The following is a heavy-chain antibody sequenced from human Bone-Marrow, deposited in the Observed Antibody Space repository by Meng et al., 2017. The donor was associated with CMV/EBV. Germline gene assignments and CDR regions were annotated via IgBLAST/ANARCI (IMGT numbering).Heavy chain of an antibody. V-gene: IGHV1-18*01. D-gene: IGHD2-2*01. CDR1: GYTFTSYG. CDR3: ARVQPQFCSSTSCHGIEDYGMDV. CDR2: ISAYNGNT. Sequence: ASVKVSCKASGYTFTSYGISWVRQAPGQGLEWMGWISAYNGNTNYAQKLQGRVTMTTDTSTSTAYMELSSLRSDDTAVYYCARVQPQFCSSTSCHGIEDYGMDVWGQGTTVTVSS. J-gene: IGHJ6*02.